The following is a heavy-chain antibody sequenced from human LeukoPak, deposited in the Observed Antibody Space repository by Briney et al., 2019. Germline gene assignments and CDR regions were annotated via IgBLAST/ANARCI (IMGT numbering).Heavy chain of an antibody. J-gene: IGHJ4*02. CDR1: GFTFSSYG. CDR2: IWYDGSNK. CDR3: AKDLISGRWLQYAGDY. Sequence: GVSLRLSCAASGFTFSSYGMHWVRQAPGKGLELVAVIWYDGSNKYYADSVKGRFTISRDNSKNTLYLQMNSLRAEDTAVYYCAKDLISGRWLQYAGDYWGQGTLVTVSS. D-gene: IGHD5-24*01. V-gene: IGHV3-33*06.